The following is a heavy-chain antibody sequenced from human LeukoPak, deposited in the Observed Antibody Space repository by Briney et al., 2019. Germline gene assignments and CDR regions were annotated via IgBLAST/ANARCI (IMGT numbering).Heavy chain of an antibody. V-gene: IGHV3-21*01. D-gene: IGHD3-22*01. J-gene: IGHJ3*02. CDR2: ISSSSSYV. Sequence: GGSLRLSCAASGFTFSSYSMNWVRQAQGKGLEWDSSISSSSSYVYYADSVKVRFTISRDNAKNSLYLQMNSLRAEDTAVYYCAGYYDSSGYGLTGAFDIWGQGTMVTVSS. CDR1: GFTFSSYS. CDR3: AGYYDSSGYGLTGAFDI.